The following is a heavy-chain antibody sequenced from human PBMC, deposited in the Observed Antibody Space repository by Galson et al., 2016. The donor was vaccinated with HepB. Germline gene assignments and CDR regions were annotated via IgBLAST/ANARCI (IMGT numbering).Heavy chain of an antibody. D-gene: IGHD6-13*01. V-gene: IGHV2-5*02. CDR1: GFSLSTSAVG. CDR3: AHSDGAAAGTETFDY. CDR2: IYWDDDT. Sequence: PALVKPTQTLTLTCTFSGFSLSTSAVGVGWIRQPPGKALEWPALIYWDDDTRYSPSLKSRLTITKDTSKNQVVLIMTNMDPVDTATYYCAHSDGAAAGTETFDYWGQGTLVTVSS. J-gene: IGHJ4*02.